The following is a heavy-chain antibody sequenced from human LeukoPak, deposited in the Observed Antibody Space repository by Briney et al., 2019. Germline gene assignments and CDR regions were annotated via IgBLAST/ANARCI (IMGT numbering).Heavy chain of an antibody. CDR1: GYTFSGYW. J-gene: IGHJ4*02. Sequence: GGSLRLSCAASGYTFSGYWMHWVRQAPGKGLVWVSRINKDGSTITYTDSVNGRVTMSSDNAQNTLSLEMNSLRVEDTAVYYCVRGGTSGSGDYWGQGTLVTVSA. CDR2: INKDGSTI. CDR3: VRGGTSGSGDY. D-gene: IGHD3-10*01. V-gene: IGHV3-74*01.